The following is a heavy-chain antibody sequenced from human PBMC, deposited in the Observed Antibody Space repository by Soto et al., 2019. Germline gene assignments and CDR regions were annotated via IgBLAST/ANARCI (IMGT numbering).Heavy chain of an antibody. D-gene: IGHD1-1*01. Sequence: RLSSAACGYTVVISVIAFGRHTPGKGLEWVALTSYDGNNEYYTDSVKGRFTISRDNSKNTLFLQMNSPRPEDTAVYYCAKGKGGFNWATSDFDYCGQGALLTVSS. CDR3: AKGKGGFNWATSDFDY. CDR1: GYTVVISV. CDR2: TSYDGNNE. J-gene: IGHJ4*02. V-gene: IGHV3-30*18.